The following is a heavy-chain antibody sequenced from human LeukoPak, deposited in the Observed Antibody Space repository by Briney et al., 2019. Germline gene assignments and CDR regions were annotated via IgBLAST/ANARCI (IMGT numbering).Heavy chain of an antibody. J-gene: IGHJ5*02. CDR1: GGSISSYY. D-gene: IGHD6-19*01. V-gene: IGHV4-59*01. CDR3: ARDSSGLMRFDP. Sequence: SETLSLTCTVSGGSISSYYWSWIRQPPGKGLEWIGYIYYSGSTNYNPSLKSRVTISVDTSKNQFSLKLSSVTAADTAVYYCARDSSGLMRFDPWGQGTLVTVSS. CDR2: IYYSGST.